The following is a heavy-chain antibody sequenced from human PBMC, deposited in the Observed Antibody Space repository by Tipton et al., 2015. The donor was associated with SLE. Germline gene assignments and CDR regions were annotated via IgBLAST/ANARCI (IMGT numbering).Heavy chain of an antibody. V-gene: IGHV4-34*01. Sequence: TLSLTCAVYGGSFSGYYWSWLRPPPGEGLEWIGEIDHSGRTDYNPSLKSRVTLSVDTSNNQFSLKFTSMTAADTAVYYCARVQQLEYFDYWGQGTLVTVSS. D-gene: IGHD6-13*01. CDR3: ARVQQLEYFDY. J-gene: IGHJ4*02. CDR1: GGSFSGYY. CDR2: IDHSGRT.